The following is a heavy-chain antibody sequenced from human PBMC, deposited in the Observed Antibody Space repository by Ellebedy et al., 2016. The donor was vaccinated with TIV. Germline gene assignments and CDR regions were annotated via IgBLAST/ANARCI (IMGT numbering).Heavy chain of an antibody. CDR1: GFSFNDYY. J-gene: IGHJ4*02. D-gene: IGHD3-22*01. CDR3: ARAPCHTIICYLQYYFDY. CDR2: ISSGGSVI. V-gene: IGHV3-11*04. Sequence: GESLKISXAASGFSFNDYYMSWIRQAPGRGLEWISYISSGGSVIYYADSVKGRFTITRDIAENSMYLQMNSLSAEDTAVYYCARAPCHTIICYLQYYFDYWGQGTLVTVSS.